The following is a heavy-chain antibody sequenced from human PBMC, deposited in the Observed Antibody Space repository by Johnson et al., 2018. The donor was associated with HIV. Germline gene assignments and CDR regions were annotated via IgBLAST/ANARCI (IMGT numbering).Heavy chain of an antibody. Sequence: VQLVESGGGVVQPGRSLRLSCAASGFTVSGNYMNWVRQAPGQGLEWVSAISGSGGSTYYADSVKGRFTISRDNSKNTLYLQMNSLRAEDTAVYYCAKSGFSGSYQGAYDIWGQGTMVTVSS. J-gene: IGHJ3*02. D-gene: IGHD1-26*01. CDR1: GFTVSGNY. CDR3: AKSGFSGSYQGAYDI. CDR2: ISGSGGST. V-gene: IGHV3-23*04.